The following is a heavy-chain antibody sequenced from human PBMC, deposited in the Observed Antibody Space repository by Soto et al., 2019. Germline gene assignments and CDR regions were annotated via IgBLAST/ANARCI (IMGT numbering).Heavy chain of an antibody. Sequence: SETLSLTCSVSGGSISGDYYWSWIRQSPEKGLEWIGYIYYSGSSYSNPALQSRLSMSLDTSKNQFSLKLRSVTAADTAVYYCARGGAWWPGYFDSRGKGALVTVSS. D-gene: IGHD2-8*02. CDR2: IYYSGSS. V-gene: IGHV4-30-4*08. CDR3: ARGGAWWPGYFDS. CDR1: GGSISGDYY. J-gene: IGHJ4*02.